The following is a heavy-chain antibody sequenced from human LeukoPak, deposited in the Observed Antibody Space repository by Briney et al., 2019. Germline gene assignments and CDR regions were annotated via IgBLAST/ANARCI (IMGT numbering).Heavy chain of an antibody. CDR3: ARDFDGYSTGWSYY. D-gene: IGHD6-19*01. J-gene: IGHJ4*02. CDR1: GYTFTTYG. V-gene: IGHV1-18*01. CDR2: ISAYNGNT. Sequence: ASVKVSCKTSGYTFTTYGINWVRQAPGQGLEWMGRISAYNGNTNYAQNLQGRVTMTTDTSTSTAYMELRGLRSDDTAVYYCARDFDGYSTGWSYYWGQGALVTVSS.